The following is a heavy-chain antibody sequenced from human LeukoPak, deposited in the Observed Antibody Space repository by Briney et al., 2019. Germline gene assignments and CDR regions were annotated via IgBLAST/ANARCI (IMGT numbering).Heavy chain of an antibody. Sequence: SETLSLTCTVSGGSISSSSYYWGWIRQPPGKGLEWIGSIYYSGSTYYNPSLKSRVTISVDTSKNQFSLKLSSVTAANTAVYYCARGVRRDYYYMDVWGKGTTVTVSS. CDR2: IYYSGST. V-gene: IGHV4-39*07. CDR1: GGSISSSSYY. J-gene: IGHJ6*03. CDR3: ARGVRRDYYYMDV.